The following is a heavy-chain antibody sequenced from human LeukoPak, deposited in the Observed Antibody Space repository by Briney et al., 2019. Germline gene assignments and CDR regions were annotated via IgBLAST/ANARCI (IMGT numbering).Heavy chain of an antibody. CDR1: GGSLSGYY. J-gene: IGHJ4*02. V-gene: IGHV4-59*01. D-gene: IGHD1-26*01. CDR2: IYYSGGT. Sequence: PSETLSLTCAVYGGSLSGYYWSWIRQPPGKGLEWIGYIYYSGGTNYNPSLKSRVTISVDTSKNQFSLKLSSVTAADTAVYYCARDVGATPGYFDYWGQGTLVTVSS. CDR3: ARDVGATPGYFDY.